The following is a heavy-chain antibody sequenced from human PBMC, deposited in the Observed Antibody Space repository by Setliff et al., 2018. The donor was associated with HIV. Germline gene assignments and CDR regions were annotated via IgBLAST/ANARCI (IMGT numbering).Heavy chain of an antibody. CDR3: ARGTLYYYDTGGYSYFDY. V-gene: IGHV4-31*03. J-gene: IGHJ4*02. D-gene: IGHD3-22*01. CDR1: GGSISSGGYY. Sequence: SETLSLTCTVSGGSISSGGYYWSWVRQHPGKGLEWIGYIYYSGSTYYNPSLKSRVTISVDTSKNQFSLKLSSVTAADTAVFYCARGTLYYYDTGGYSYFDYWGQGTLVTVSS. CDR2: IYYSGST.